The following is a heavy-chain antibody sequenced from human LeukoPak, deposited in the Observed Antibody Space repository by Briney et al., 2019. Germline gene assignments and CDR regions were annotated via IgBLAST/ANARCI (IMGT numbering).Heavy chain of an antibody. CDR2: IDTSSST. D-gene: IGHD2-21*02. V-gene: IGHV4-61*02. CDR1: GCSISSGRYD. Sequence: SQTLSLTCTVSGCSISSGRYDWNCIRQRAGRGLGWIGRIDTSSSTNYNPALKSRLTISVDTCKNNSSLKLSSVTAADTAVYYCARTSCGGDCRGYYYSYYMDVWGKGTTVTISS. CDR3: ARTSCGGDCRGYYYSYYMDV. J-gene: IGHJ6*03.